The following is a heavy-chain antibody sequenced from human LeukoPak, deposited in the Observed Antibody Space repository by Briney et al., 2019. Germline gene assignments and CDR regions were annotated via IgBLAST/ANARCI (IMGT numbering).Heavy chain of an antibody. D-gene: IGHD4-17*01. V-gene: IGHV3-30*18. CDR1: GFTFSSYV. Sequence: PGGSLRLSCAASGFTFSSYVMHWVRQAPGKGLEWVAVISYDGSNKYYADSVKGRFTISGDNSKNTLYLQMNSLRAEDTAVYYCAKVDYGDYEGVPDYWGQGTLVTVSS. J-gene: IGHJ4*02. CDR2: ISYDGSNK. CDR3: AKVDYGDYEGVPDY.